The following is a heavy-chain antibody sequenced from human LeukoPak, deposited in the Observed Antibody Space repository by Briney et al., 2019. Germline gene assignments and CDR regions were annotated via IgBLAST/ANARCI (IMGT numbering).Heavy chain of an antibody. CDR3: ARDSFVVVPAAIGDYYYYMDV. V-gene: IGHV4-61*02. D-gene: IGHD2-2*02. CDR1: GGSISSGSYY. CDR2: IYTGGST. J-gene: IGHJ6*03. Sequence: PSETLSLTCTVSGGSISSGSYYWSWIRQPAGKGLEWIGRIYTGGSTNYNPSLKSRVTISVDTSKNQFSLKLSSVTAADTAVYYCARDSFVVVPAAIGDYYYYMDVWGKGTTVTVSS.